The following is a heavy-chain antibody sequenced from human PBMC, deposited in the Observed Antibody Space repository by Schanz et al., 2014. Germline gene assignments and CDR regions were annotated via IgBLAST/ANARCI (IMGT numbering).Heavy chain of an antibody. CDR3: AGTYCSSTSCYTGYYYMDV. D-gene: IGHD2-2*02. Sequence: QVQLVQSEAEVKKPGSSVKVSCKASGGTFSSYTISWVRQAPGQGLEWMGRIIPIRGIANYAQNFQGRVTITADKSTSTAYMELTSLRSEDTAVYYCAGTYCSSTSCYTGYYYMDVWGKGTTVTVSS. V-gene: IGHV1-69*02. CDR2: IIPIRGIA. J-gene: IGHJ6*03. CDR1: GGTFSSYT.